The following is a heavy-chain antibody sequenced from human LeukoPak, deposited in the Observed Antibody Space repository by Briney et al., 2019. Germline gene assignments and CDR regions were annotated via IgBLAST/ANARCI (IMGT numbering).Heavy chain of an antibody. V-gene: IGHV4-38-2*02. D-gene: IGHD2-15*01. CDR3: ARYCSDSTCYSSHAFDI. CDR1: GYSISSGYY. CDR2: IYHSGST. J-gene: IGHJ3*02. Sequence: SETLSLTCTVSGYSISSGYYWGWIRPPPGKGLEWIGSIYHSGSTYYNPSLKSRVTMSIDTSKNMFSLNLSSVTAVDTAIYYCARYCSDSTCYSSHAFDIWGQGTMVTVSS.